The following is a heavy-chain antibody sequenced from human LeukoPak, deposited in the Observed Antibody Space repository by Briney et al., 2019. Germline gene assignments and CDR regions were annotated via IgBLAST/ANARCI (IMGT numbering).Heavy chain of an antibody. CDR2: INPAGDT. D-gene: IGHD3-22*01. CDR1: GFTFSTYD. J-gene: IGHJ4*02. Sequence: GGSLRLSCAASGFTFSTYDMHWVRQATGKGLEWVSGINPAGDTYYPGSVKGRFTISREDAKNSFYLQMSSLRVGDTAVYYCARHGPHSSGYPHFDYWGQGTLVTVSS. CDR3: ARHGPHSSGYPHFDY. V-gene: IGHV3-13*04.